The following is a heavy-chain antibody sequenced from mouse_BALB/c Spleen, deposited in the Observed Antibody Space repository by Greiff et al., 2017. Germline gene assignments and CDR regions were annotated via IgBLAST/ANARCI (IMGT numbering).Heavy chain of an antibody. CDR1: GFTFSSYT. Sequence: EVKLMESGGGLVQPGGSLKLSCAASGFTFSSYTMSWVRQTPEKRLEWVAYISNGGGSTYYPDTVKGRFTISRDNAKNTLYLQMSSLKSEDTAMYYCASAYYRYDYAMDYWGQGTSVTVSS. D-gene: IGHD2-14*01. J-gene: IGHJ4*01. CDR2: ISNGGGST. V-gene: IGHV5-12-2*01. CDR3: ASAYYRYDYAMDY.